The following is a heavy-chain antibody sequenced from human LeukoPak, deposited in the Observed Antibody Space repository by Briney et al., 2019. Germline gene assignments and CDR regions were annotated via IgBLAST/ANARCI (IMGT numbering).Heavy chain of an antibody. CDR1: GFTASRTY. CDR2: VYSNNST. J-gene: IGHJ6*02. V-gene: IGHV3-53*04. D-gene: IGHD3-16*01. CDR3: ARDYMIRGMDV. Sequence: GGSLRLSCAASGFTASRTYMSWVRQAPGKGLEWVAVVYSNNSTYYADSVKGRFTISRHSSKNTLLLQMNSLRAEDTAMYYCARDYMIRGMDVWGQGTTVTVSS.